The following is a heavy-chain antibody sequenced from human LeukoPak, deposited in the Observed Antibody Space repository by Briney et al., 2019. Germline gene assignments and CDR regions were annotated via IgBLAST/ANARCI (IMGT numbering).Heavy chain of an antibody. CDR3: ARPFIVDPDAFDI. V-gene: IGHV4-59*01. D-gene: IGHD2-15*01. CDR1: GGSISSYY. Sequence: PSETLSLTCTVSGGSISSYYWSWIRQPPGKGLEWIGYIYYSGSTNYNPSLKSRVTISVDTSKNQFSLKLSSVTAADTAVYYCARPFIVDPDAFDIWGQGTMVTVSS. CDR2: IYYSGST. J-gene: IGHJ3*02.